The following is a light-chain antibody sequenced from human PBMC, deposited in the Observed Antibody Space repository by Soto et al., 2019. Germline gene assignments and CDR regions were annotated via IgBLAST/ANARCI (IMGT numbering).Light chain of an antibody. J-gene: IGKJ1*01. CDR3: QQYNTWLWT. CDR1: QSVNAN. CDR2: GAS. V-gene: IGKV3-15*01. Sequence: EVVMTQSPATLSVSPGERATLSCRASQSVNANLAWYQPKTGQAPRLLIHGASNRATGIPARFSGSGFRTEFILTISSLQSEDFAVYYCQQYNTWLWTFGQGTKV.